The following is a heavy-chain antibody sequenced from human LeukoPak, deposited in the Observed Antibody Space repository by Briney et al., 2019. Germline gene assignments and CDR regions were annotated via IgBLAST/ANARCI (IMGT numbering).Heavy chain of an antibody. CDR3: ARDLESSSYAELDY. Sequence: PGGSLRLSCAASGFTFSSYGMHWVRQAPGKGLEWVAVIWYDGSKKYYGDSVKGRFTISRDNSKNTLYLQMNSLRAEDTAVYYCARDLESSSYAELDYLGQGTLVTVSS. V-gene: IGHV3-33*01. J-gene: IGHJ4*02. D-gene: IGHD1-26*01. CDR2: IWYDGSKK. CDR1: GFTFSSYG.